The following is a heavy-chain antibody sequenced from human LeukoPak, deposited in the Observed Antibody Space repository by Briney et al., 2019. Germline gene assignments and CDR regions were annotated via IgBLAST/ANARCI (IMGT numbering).Heavy chain of an antibody. D-gene: IGHD6-19*01. V-gene: IGHV4-4*02. Sequence: SGTLSLTCAVSGGSISSSNWWSWVRQPPGKGLEWIGEIYHSGSTNYNPSLKSRVTISVDKSKNQFSLKLSSVTAADTAVYYCARDLGYSSGWYDYWGQGTLVTVSS. J-gene: IGHJ4*02. CDR3: ARDLGYSSGWYDY. CDR1: GGSISSSNW. CDR2: IYHSGST.